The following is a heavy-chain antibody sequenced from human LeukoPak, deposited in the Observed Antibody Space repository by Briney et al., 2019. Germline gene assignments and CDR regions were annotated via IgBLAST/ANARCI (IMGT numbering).Heavy chain of an antibody. V-gene: IGHV3-15*01. CDR2: IKSKTDNGTT. J-gene: IGHJ4*02. CDR1: GFTFSNAW. CDR3: AKLLYYYDSSQPY. D-gene: IGHD3-22*01. Sequence: GGSLRLSCAASGFTFSNAWMSWVRQVPGKGLEWIGRIKSKTDNGTTDYAAPVKGRFTISRDDLKNTLYLQMNSLRAEDTAVYYCAKLLYYYDSSQPYWGQGTLVTVSS.